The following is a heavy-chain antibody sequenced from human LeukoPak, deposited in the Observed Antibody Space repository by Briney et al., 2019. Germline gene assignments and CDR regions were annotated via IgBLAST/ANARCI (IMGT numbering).Heavy chain of an antibody. D-gene: IGHD4-11*01. J-gene: IGHJ3*02. CDR3: AKARNSDYRFGFDI. Sequence: GGSLRLSCAASGFTFRTYAMTWVRQAPGKGLEWVSSITGNGGSTYYADSVKGRFSISRDNSKNTLYLQMSSLRAEDTAVYYCAKARNSDYRFGFDIWGQGTMVTVSS. V-gene: IGHV3-23*01. CDR1: GFTFRTYA. CDR2: ITGNGGST.